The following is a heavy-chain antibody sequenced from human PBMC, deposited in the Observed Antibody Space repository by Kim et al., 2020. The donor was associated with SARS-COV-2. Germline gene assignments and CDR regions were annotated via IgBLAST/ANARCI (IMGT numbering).Heavy chain of an antibody. J-gene: IGHJ6*03. D-gene: IGHD6-19*01. CDR3: VRGTRPWLVRGPYYYPMD. CDR1: GGSFSGYY. CDR2: INHSGST. Sequence: SETLSLTCAVYGGSFSGYYWSWIRQPPGKGLEWIGEINHSGSTNYNPSLKSRVTISVDTSKNQFSLKLSSVSAADTAVYYCVRGTRPWLVRGPYYYPMD. V-gene: IGHV4-34*01.